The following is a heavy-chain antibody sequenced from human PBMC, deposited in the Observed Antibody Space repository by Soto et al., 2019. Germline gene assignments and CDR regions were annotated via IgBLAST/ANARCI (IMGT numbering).Heavy chain of an antibody. CDR3: ARAGDSSGPVALGY. V-gene: IGHV4-30-2*01. D-gene: IGHD6-19*01. CDR1: GGSISSGGSS. CDR2: IYHSGST. J-gene: IGHJ4*02. Sequence: PSETLSLTCAVSGGSISSGGSSWSWIRQPPGKGLEWIGYIYHSGSTYYNPSLKSRVTISVDRSKNQFSLKLSPVTAADTAVYYCARAGDSSGPVALGYWGQGTLVTVS.